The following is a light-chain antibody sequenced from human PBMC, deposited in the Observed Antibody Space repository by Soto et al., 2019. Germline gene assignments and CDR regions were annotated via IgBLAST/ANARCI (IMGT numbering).Light chain of an antibody. Sequence: DIVLTQTPATLSVSPGERVTLSCRASQSVRRTLAWYQQKPGQAHRLLIYGAVSRATGVPSRVSGSGFETECSLTISSVQSEDFAVYFWKHDETWPPRFTFGPGTPVDV. CDR2: GAV. V-gene: IGKV3-15*01. J-gene: IGKJ3*01. CDR1: QSVRRT. CDR3: KHDETWPPRFT.